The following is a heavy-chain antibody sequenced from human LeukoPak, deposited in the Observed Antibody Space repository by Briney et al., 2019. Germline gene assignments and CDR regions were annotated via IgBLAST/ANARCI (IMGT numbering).Heavy chain of an antibody. Sequence: EASVKVSCKASGGTFSSYAISWVRQAPGQGLEWMGGIIPIFGTANYAQKFQGRVTITADESTSTAYMELSSLRSEDTAVYYCARDAIAAAGTSYYYMDVWGKGTTVTISS. CDR1: GGTFSSYA. D-gene: IGHD6-13*01. CDR3: ARDAIAAAGTSYYYMDV. V-gene: IGHV1-69*13. CDR2: IIPIFGTA. J-gene: IGHJ6*03.